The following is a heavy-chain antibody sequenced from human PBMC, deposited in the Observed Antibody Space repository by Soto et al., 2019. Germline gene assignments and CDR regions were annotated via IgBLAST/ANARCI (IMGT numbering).Heavy chain of an antibody. D-gene: IGHD3-3*01. V-gene: IGHV4-34*01. CDR1: GGSFSGYY. CDR3: AREGGYDFWSGQIDY. J-gene: IGHJ4*02. Sequence: SETLSLTCAVYGGSFSGYYWSWIRQPPGKGLEWIGEINHSGSTNYNPSLKSRVTISVDTSKNQFSLKLSSVTAADTAVYYCAREGGYDFWSGQIDYWGQGTLVTVSS. CDR2: INHSGST.